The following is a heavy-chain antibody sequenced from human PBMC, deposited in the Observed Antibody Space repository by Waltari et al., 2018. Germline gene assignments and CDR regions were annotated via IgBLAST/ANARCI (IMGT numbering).Heavy chain of an antibody. CDR1: GFTFISYW. Sequence: EVQLVESGGGLVQPGGSLRLSCVASGFTFISYWMHWVRQAPGKGLVGVSRINSDGSSTRSADTVEGRFTISRDNAKNTLYLQMNSLRTEDTAVYYCASSGPALGSFHIWGQGTMVTVS. J-gene: IGHJ3*02. V-gene: IGHV3-74*01. CDR2: INSDGSST. CDR3: ASSGPALGSFHI. D-gene: IGHD3-10*01.